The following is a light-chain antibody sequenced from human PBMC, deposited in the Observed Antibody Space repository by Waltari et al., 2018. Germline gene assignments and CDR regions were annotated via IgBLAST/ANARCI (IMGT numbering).Light chain of an antibody. CDR1: ETVKDY. Sequence: DIQMTQYPSSLSASVGDTVVITCRANETVKDYLNWYQQKPGKAPKVLIYAASTLKSGVPSRFSGSGSWTDFTLTISSLQPEDFASYICQQTYTTPRTFGPGTTVD. CDR3: QQTYTTPRT. J-gene: IGKJ3*01. V-gene: IGKV1-39*01. CDR2: AAS.